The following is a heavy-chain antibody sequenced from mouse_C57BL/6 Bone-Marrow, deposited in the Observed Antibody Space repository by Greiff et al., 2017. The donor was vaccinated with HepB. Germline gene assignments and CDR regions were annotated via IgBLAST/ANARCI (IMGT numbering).Heavy chain of an antibody. V-gene: IGHV1-82*01. Sequence: VQLQHSGPELVKPGASVKISCKASGYAFSSSWMNWVKQRPGKGLEWIGQIYPGDGDTNYNGKFKGKATLTADKSSSTAYMQLSSLTSEDSAVYFCARHRYYGSNYFDYWGQGTTLTVSS. CDR3: ARHRYYGSNYFDY. J-gene: IGHJ2*01. CDR2: IYPGDGDT. D-gene: IGHD1-1*01. CDR1: GYAFSSSW.